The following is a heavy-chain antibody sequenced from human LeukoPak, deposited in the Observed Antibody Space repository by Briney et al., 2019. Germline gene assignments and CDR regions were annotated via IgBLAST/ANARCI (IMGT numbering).Heavy chain of an antibody. D-gene: IGHD2-2*01. CDR1: GFTFTPYA. CDR2: ISGSGGGT. CDR3: AKDPPNIGPDPYYFDS. V-gene: IGHV3-23*01. J-gene: IGHJ4*02. Sequence: QPGGSLRLSCAASGFTFTPYAMTWVGRAQGRGLEWVQPISGSGGGTWYTDSVKGRFTISRDSSKNTLYLQMNSLRVEDTAIYYCAKDPPNIGPDPYYFDSWGQGTLVTVSS.